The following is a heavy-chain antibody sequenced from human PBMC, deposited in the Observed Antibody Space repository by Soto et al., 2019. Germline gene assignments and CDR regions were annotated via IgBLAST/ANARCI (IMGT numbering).Heavy chain of an antibody. V-gene: IGHV4-38-2*02. J-gene: IGHJ5*02. D-gene: IGHD1-26*01. CDR3: ARDTFIVGPPWFDP. Sequence: ASETLSLTCAFSGCSISSGYYWGWIRQPPGKGLEWIGSIWHRGTTYYNPSLKSRVTISVDTSKNLFSLQLSSVTAADTAVYYCARDTFIVGPPWFDPWGQGTLVTVSS. CDR1: GCSISSGYY. CDR2: IWHRGTT.